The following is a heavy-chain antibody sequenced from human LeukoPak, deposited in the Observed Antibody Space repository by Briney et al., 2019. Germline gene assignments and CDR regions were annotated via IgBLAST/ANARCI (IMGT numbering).Heavy chain of an antibody. V-gene: IGHV3-66*01. J-gene: IGHJ1*01. CDR2: IYSGGST. Sequence: PGGSLRLSCAASGFTVSSNYMSWVRQAPGKGLEWVSVIYSGGSTYYADSVKGRFTISRDNSKNTLYLQMNSLRAEDTAVYYCARVQTPYCSSTSCLGAEYFQHWGQGTLVTVSS. CDR1: GFTVSSNY. CDR3: ARVQTPYCSSTSCLGAEYFQH. D-gene: IGHD2-2*01.